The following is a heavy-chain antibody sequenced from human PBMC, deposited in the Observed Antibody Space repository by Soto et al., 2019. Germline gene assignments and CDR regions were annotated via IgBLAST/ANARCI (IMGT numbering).Heavy chain of an antibody. J-gene: IGHJ6*02. CDR3: AREVAPLGGAAMVSYYYYGMDV. D-gene: IGHD5-18*01. CDR1: GYTFTSYY. Sequence: ASVKVSFKASGYTFTSYYMHWLRQAPGQGLEWMGIINPSGGSTSYAQKFQGRVTMTRDTSTSTVYMELSSLRSEDTAVYYCAREVAPLGGAAMVSYYYYGMDVWGQGTTVTVSS. CDR2: INPSGGST. V-gene: IGHV1-46*01.